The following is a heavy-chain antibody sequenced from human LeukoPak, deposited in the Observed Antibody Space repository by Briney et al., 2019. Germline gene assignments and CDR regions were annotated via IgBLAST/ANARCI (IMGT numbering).Heavy chain of an antibody. CDR3: ARDPPWDV. V-gene: IGHV3-66*01. J-gene: IGHJ6*04. CDR2: IYSDGST. CDR1: GLTVSSNY. Sequence: GGSLRLSCVASGLTVSSNYMSWVRQAPGKGLQWVSVIYSDGSTYYADSVKGRFTISRDNAKNSLYLQMNSLRAEDTAVYYCARDPPWDVWGKGTTVTISS.